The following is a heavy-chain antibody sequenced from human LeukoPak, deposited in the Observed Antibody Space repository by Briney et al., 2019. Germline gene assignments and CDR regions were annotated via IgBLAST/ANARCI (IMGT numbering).Heavy chain of an antibody. CDR3: ARDGEMATIENYFAY. CDR2: IYYSGST. Sequence: SETLSLTCTVSGGSISSSSYYWGWIRQPPGTGLEWLGSIYYSGSTHYNPSLKSRVTISVDTSKNQFSLKLSSVTAADPAVYYCARDGEMATIENYFAYWGQGTLVTVSS. J-gene: IGHJ4*02. D-gene: IGHD5-24*01. CDR1: GGSISSSSYY. V-gene: IGHV4-39*07.